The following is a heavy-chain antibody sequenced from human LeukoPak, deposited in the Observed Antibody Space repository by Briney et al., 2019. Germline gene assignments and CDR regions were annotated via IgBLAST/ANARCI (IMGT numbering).Heavy chain of an antibody. V-gene: IGHV1-18*01. D-gene: IGHD3-22*01. J-gene: IGHJ4*02. CDR2: ISAYNGNT. Sequence: ASVKVSCKASGYTFTSYGISWVRQAPGQGLEWMGWISAYNGNTNYAQKLQGRVTMTTDTSTSTAYMELSSLRSEDTAVYYCARGTRYYDSSGSQLGFDYWGQGTLVTVSS. CDR1: GYTFTSYG. CDR3: ARGTRYYDSSGSQLGFDY.